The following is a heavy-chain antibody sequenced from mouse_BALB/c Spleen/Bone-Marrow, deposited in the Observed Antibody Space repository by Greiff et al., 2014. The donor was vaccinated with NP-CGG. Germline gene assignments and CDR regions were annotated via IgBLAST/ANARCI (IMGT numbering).Heavy chain of an antibody. CDR1: GYTFTSYW. V-gene: IGHV1-69*02. Sequence: VQLQQSGAELVRPGASVKLSCKASGYTFTSYWINWVNQRPGQGLEWIGNIYPSDSYTNYNQKFKDKATLTVDKSSSTAYMQLSSPTSEDSAVYYCTRGSYDLDYWGQDTTLTVSS. CDR3: TRGSYDLDY. D-gene: IGHD2-3*01. J-gene: IGHJ2*01. CDR2: IYPSDSYT.